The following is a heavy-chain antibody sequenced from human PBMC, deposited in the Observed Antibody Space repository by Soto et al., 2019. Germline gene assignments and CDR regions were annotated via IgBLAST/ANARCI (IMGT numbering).Heavy chain of an antibody. D-gene: IGHD7-27*01. CDR3: ARKAWVRFDY. V-gene: IGHV4-4*02. CDR1: GDSISSSVW. J-gene: IGHJ4*02. CDR2: VFHTGDT. Sequence: SETLSLTCAVSGDSISSSVWWTWVRQPPGKGLEWIGEVFHTGDTYFNPSLRSRVAMSVDKSTSEFPLKVTSVTAADTAIYYCARKAWVRFDYWGQGAQVTVSS.